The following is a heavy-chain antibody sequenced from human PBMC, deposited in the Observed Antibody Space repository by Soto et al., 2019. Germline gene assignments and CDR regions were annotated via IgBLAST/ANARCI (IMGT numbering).Heavy chain of an antibody. V-gene: IGHV3-23*01. CDR3: ARGGGYCTPTSCAIDS. J-gene: IGHJ4*02. CDR1: RFSFSSYE. Sequence: EVQLLESGGGLVQPGGSLRLSCVASRFSFSSYEMSWVRQAAGKGLEWVSRVSLTGDRTNYAGSVKGRFTVSRDNFKNTLYLARDSLSPEDTAIYYCARGGGYCTPTSCAIDSWGRGTPVTVSS. D-gene: IGHD2-8*01. CDR2: VSLTGDRT.